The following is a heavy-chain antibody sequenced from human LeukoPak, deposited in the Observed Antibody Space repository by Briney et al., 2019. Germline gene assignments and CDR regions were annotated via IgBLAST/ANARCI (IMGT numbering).Heavy chain of an antibody. J-gene: IGHJ6*03. CDR2: IKQDGSEK. V-gene: IGHV3-7*01. Sequence: PGGSLRLSCAASGFTFSSYWMSWVRQAPGKGPEWVANIKQDGSEKYYVDSVKGRFTISRDNAKNSLYLQMNSLRAADTAVYYCARDQVADYYYYYYMDVWGKGTTVTVSS. CDR1: GFTFSSYW. D-gene: IGHD2-15*01. CDR3: ARDQVADYYYYYYMDV.